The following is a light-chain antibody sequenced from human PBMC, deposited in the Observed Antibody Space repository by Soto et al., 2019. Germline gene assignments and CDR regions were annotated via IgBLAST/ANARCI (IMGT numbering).Light chain of an antibody. V-gene: IGLV2-8*01. CDR3: ISYADTSYV. CDR1: SSDVGGYNY. J-gene: IGLJ1*01. CDR2: EVS. Sequence: QSALTQPPSASGSPGQSVTISCSGTSSDVGGYNYVSWYQQYPGKVPKLMIYEVSERPSGVPDRFSGSKSGNTAFLTVSGLQAEDEADYYCISYADTSYVFASGTKANVL.